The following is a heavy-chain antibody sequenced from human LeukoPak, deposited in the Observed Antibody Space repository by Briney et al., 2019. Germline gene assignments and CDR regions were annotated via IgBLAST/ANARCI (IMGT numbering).Heavy chain of an antibody. D-gene: IGHD3-3*01. Sequence: PSETLSLTCSVSGGSLSSSTYYWGWIRQPPGRGLEWIGTIYYGGSTYYNPSLKSRVTISVDTSKNQFSLNLSTVTAADTAVYYCARHKIYYDFWSGHQVGYFDYWGQGTLVTVSS. J-gene: IGHJ4*02. CDR1: GGSLSSSTYY. CDR2: IYYGGST. CDR3: ARHKIYYDFWSGHQVGYFDY. V-gene: IGHV4-39*01.